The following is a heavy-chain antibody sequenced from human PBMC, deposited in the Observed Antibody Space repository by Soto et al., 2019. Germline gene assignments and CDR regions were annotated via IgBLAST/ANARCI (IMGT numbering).Heavy chain of an antibody. J-gene: IGHJ4*02. CDR3: ARGTATAQYYVDS. V-gene: IGHV4-31*03. CDR2: IYYSGTT. CDR1: GGSISSGGDF. D-gene: IGHD2-21*02. Sequence: SETLSLTCTVSGGSISSGGDFWIWIRQHSGKGLEWIGFIYYSGTTYYNPSLQGRASISVGTSKNQFSLKLRSVTAADTAVYFCARGTATAQYYVDSWGQGTLVTVTA.